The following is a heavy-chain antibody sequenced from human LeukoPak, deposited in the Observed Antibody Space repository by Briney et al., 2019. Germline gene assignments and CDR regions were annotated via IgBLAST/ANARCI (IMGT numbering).Heavy chain of an antibody. D-gene: IGHD3-22*01. V-gene: IGHV3-66*01. J-gene: IGHJ4*02. CDR3: ARVLDLEWGNYDTNGYHDY. CDR2: IYSGGST. Sequence: GGSLRLSCAASGFTVSSNYMSWVRQAPGKGLEWVSVIYSGGSTYYADSVKGRFILSQDNSKNTLYLQMNSLRAEDSAVYYCARVLDLEWGNYDTNGYHDYWGQGTLVTASS. CDR1: GFTVSSNY.